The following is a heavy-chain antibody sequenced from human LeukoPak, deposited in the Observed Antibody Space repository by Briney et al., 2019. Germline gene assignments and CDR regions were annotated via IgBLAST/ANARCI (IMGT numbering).Heavy chain of an antibody. D-gene: IGHD2/OR15-2a*01. CDR2: ISGSGGST. J-gene: IGHJ4*02. CDR1: GFTFSSYA. V-gene: IGHV3-23*01. CDR3: AKDYFSNNALMPSY. Sequence: PGGSLRLSCAASGFTFSSYAMSWVRQAPGKGLEWVSAISGSGGSTYYADSVKGRFTISRDNSKNTLYLQMNSLRAEDTAVYYCAKDYFSNNALMPSYWGQGTLVTVSS.